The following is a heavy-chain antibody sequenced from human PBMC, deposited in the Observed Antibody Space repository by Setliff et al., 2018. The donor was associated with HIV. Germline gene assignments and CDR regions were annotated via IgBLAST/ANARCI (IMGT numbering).Heavy chain of an antibody. J-gene: IGHJ5*02. D-gene: IGHD3-22*01. CDR3: ASRVYYYDETRTLREEGFVP. V-gene: IGHV4-38-2*02. CDR2: TSHSGST. CDR1: GFSISSGYY. Sequence: PSLTCTVSGFSISSGYYWGWIRQPPGKGLEWIASTSHSGSTGYNPSLRSRVTISLDTSKNQVSLNMRSVTAADTAVYYCASRVYYYDETRTLREEGFVPWGQGTLVTVSS.